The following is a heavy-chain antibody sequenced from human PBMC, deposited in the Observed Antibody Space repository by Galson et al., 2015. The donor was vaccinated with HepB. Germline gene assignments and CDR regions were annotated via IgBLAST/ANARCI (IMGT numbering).Heavy chain of an antibody. CDR3: AREGRIAGSGSYPPNWYFDL. CDR2: INHSGST. J-gene: IGHJ2*01. V-gene: IGHV4-34*01. Sequence: SETLSLTCAVYGGSFSGYYWSWIRQPPGKGLEWIGEINHSGSTNYNPSLKSRVTISVDTSKNQFSLKLSSVTAADTAVYYCAREGRIAGSGSYPPNWYFDLWGRGTLVTVSS. D-gene: IGHD3-10*01. CDR1: GGSFSGYY.